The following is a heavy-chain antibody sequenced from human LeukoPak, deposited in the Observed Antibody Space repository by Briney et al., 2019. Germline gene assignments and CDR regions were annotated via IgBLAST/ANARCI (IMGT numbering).Heavy chain of an antibody. CDR2: ISSNGGST. CDR1: GFTFSSYA. J-gene: IGHJ4*02. V-gene: IGHV3-64*01. Sequence: PGGSLRLSCAASGFTFSSYAMHWVRQAPGMGLEYVSAISSNGGSTYYANSVKGRFTISRDNSKNTPYLQMGSLRAEDMAVYYCARGEIYSSSWYYFDYWGQGTLVTVSS. D-gene: IGHD6-13*01. CDR3: ARGEIYSSSWYYFDY.